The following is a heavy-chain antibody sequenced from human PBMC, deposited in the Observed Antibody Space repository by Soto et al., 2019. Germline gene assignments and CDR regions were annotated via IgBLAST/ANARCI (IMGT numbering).Heavy chain of an antibody. D-gene: IGHD3-3*01. V-gene: IGHV3-7*01. CDR3: CVGVYHFDS. J-gene: IGHJ4*02. Sequence: EVQLVESGGGLVQPGGSLRLSCAASGFTFSTYWMSWVRQAPGKGLEWVANIKEDGSEKYHVDSVKGRFTISRDNAKNSLYLQMNSLRAEATAVYYCCVGVYHFDSWGQGTLVTVSS. CDR2: IKEDGSEK. CDR1: GFTFSTYW.